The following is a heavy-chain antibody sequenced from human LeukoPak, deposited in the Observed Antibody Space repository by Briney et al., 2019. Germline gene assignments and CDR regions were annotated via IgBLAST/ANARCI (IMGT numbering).Heavy chain of an antibody. CDR1: GYTFASNY. CDR3: ARDSLLGHYDILTGYRSDTFDI. V-gene: IGHV1-46*01. J-gene: IGHJ3*02. Sequence: ASVKVSCKAFGYTFASNYMHWVRQAPGQGLEWMGIINPSGGSTSYAQKFQGRVTMTRDMSTSTVYMELSSLRSEDTAVYYCARDSLLGHYDILTGYRSDTFDIWGQGTMVTVSS. D-gene: IGHD3-9*01. CDR2: INPSGGST.